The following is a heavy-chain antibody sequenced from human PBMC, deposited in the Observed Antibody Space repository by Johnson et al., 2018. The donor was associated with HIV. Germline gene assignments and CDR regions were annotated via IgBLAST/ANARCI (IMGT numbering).Heavy chain of an antibody. CDR2: IGYSASDT. J-gene: IGHJ3*01. V-gene: IGHV3-23*04. CDR1: GFTFSSYA. CDR3: EGYCSGGACYSGVSAFDV. Sequence: VQLVESGGGVVQPGRSLRLSCAASGFTFSSYAMNWVRQAPGKGLEWVSSIGYSASDTYYADSVKGRFTISRDNSNNSLYLQMNSLRAEDTAIYYCEGYCSGGACYSGVSAFDVWGHGTMVTVSS. D-gene: IGHD2-15*01.